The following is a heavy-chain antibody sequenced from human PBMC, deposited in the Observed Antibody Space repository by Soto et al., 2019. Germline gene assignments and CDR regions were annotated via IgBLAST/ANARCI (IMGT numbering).Heavy chain of an antibody. V-gene: IGHV1-18*01. Sequence: QVQLVQSGDAVKKPGASVKVSCKASGYTFSSYGIHWVRQAPGQGLEWMGWICGYNGKTNDAQKFQGRVSMTIDTDAATAYMDLRSLRSDDTAVYYCAGERDEISWSSAEYLQHWGQGTLVIGTS. CDR1: GYTFSSYG. J-gene: IGHJ1*01. CDR2: ICGYNGKT. D-gene: IGHD6-13*01. CDR3: AGERDEISWSSAEYLQH.